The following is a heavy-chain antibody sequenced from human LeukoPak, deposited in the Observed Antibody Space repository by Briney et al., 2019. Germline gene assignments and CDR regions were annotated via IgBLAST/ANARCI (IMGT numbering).Heavy chain of an antibody. CDR1: GFSLSTSGVG. Sequence: SGPTLVNPTQTLTPTCTFSGFSLSTSGVGVGWIRQPPGKALEWLALIYWNDDKRYSPSLKSRLTITKDTSKNQVVLTMTNMDPVDTATYYCAHRLRGWNPSPYYFDYWGQGTLVTVSS. V-gene: IGHV2-5*01. D-gene: IGHD1-1*01. CDR2: IYWNDDK. CDR3: AHRLRGWNPSPYYFDY. J-gene: IGHJ4*02.